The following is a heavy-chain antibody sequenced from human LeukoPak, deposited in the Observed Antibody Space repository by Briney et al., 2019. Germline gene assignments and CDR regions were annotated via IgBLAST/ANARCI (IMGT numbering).Heavy chain of an antibody. D-gene: IGHD4-17*01. V-gene: IGHV4-34*01. CDR3: ARARAAGYGDCWFDS. CDR1: GGSFSGYY. CDR2: INHSGST. J-gene: IGHJ5*01. Sequence: PSETLSLTCAVYGGSFSGYYWSWIRQPPGKGLEWIGEINHSGSTNYNPSLKSRVTISVDTSKNQFSLKLSSVTAADTAVYYCARARAAGYGDCWFDSWGQGTLVTVSS.